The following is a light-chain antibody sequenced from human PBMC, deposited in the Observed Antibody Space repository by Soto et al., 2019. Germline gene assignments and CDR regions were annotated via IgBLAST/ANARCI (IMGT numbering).Light chain of an antibody. CDR2: DVN. CDR3: CSYGGSFYV. V-gene: IGLV2-11*01. J-gene: IGLJ1*01. Sequence: QSVLTQPHSVSGSPGPSVAISFSGNSSDVGGYNYVSWYQQHPGKAPKLIIFDVNKRPSGVPDRFSGSKSGSTASLTISGLQAEDEADYYCCSYGGSFYVVGTGTKVTVL. CDR1: SSDVGGYNY.